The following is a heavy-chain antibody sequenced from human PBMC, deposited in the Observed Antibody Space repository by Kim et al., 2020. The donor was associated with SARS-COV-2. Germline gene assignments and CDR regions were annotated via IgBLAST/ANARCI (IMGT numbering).Heavy chain of an antibody. CDR3: AREGLGYCSSTRCYRAFD. CDR2: IYYSGST. V-gene: IGHV4-59*08. D-gene: IGHD2-2*01. J-gene: IGHJ3*02. CDR1: GGSISGYY. Sequence: SETLSLTCTVSGGSISGYYWSWIRQPPGKGLEWIGYIYYSGSTNYNPSLKSRVTISVDTSKNQFSLKLSSVTAADTAVYYCAREGLGYCSSTRCYRAFD.